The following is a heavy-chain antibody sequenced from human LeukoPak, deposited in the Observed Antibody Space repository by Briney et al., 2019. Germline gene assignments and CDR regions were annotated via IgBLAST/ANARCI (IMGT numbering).Heavy chain of an antibody. CDR2: ISSSSSYI. CDR3: ARDGIQLWLRTYYFDD. V-gene: IGHV3-21*01. D-gene: IGHD5-18*01. Sequence: GGSLRLSCAASGFTFRSYSMNWVRQAPGKGLEWVSCISSSSSYIYYADSVKGRFPISKANGKNRLYLQMNSLRAEDTAVYDCARDGIQLWLRTYYFDDWGQGTLVTVSS. CDR1: GFTFRSYS. J-gene: IGHJ4*02.